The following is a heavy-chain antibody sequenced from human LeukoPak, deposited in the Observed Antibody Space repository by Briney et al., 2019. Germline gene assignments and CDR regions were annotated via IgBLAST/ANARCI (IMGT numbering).Heavy chain of an antibody. D-gene: IGHD5-18*01. CDR3: AGGYSYGSDYYYGMDV. J-gene: IGHJ6*02. V-gene: IGHV1-18*01. CDR1: GYTFTSYA. CDR2: ISGYNGNT. Sequence: ASVKVSCKASGYTFTSYAISWVRQAPGQGLEWMGWISGYNGNTKYAQKVQGRVTMTTDTSTGTAYMELRSLTSDDTAVYYCAGGYSYGSDYYYGMDVWGQGTTVTVSS.